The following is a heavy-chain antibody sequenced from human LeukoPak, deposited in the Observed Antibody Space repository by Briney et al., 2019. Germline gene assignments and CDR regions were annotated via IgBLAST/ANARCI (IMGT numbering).Heavy chain of an antibody. Sequence: SETLSLTCTVSGGSISSYYWSWIQQPAGKGLEWIGRIYTSGSTNYNPSLKSRVTMSVDTSKNQFSLKLSSVTAADTAVYYCARDSNYYDSSGYYYVGAFDIWGQGTMVTVSS. CDR1: GGSISSYY. CDR3: ARDSNYYDSSGYYYVGAFDI. D-gene: IGHD3-22*01. CDR2: IYTSGST. V-gene: IGHV4-4*07. J-gene: IGHJ3*02.